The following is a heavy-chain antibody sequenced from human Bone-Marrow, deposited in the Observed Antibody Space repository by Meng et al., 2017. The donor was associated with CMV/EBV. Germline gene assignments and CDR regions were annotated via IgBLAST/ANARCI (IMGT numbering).Heavy chain of an antibody. Sequence: GSLRLSCTVSGASISSYYWSWIRQPPGKGLEWIGYSYFSGSTNYNPSLKSRITISVDTSKNQFSLKLSSVTAADTAVYYCARGPLGGYSGYDKIFEYWGQGTLVTVSS. V-gene: IGHV4-59*01. CDR1: GASISSYY. CDR3: ARGPLGGYSGYDKIFEY. D-gene: IGHD5-12*01. J-gene: IGHJ4*02. CDR2: SYFSGST.